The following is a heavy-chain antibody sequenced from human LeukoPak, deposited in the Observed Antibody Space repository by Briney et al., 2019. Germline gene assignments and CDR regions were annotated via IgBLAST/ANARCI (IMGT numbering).Heavy chain of an antibody. J-gene: IGHJ4*02. CDR1: GFIFSSYS. V-gene: IGHV3-21*01. Sequence: PGGSLRLSCAASGFIFSSYSMNWVRQAPGKGLEWVSSISSSSSYIYYADSVKGRFTISRDNAKNSLYLQMNSLGAEDTAVYYCARDSEWELLSYWGQGTLVTVSS. CDR3: ARDSEWELLSY. CDR2: ISSSSSYI. D-gene: IGHD1-26*01.